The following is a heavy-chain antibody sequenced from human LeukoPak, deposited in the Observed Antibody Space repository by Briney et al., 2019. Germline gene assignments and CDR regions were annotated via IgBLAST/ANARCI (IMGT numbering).Heavy chain of an antibody. CDR1: GGSISSSSYY. Sequence: SETLSLTCTVSGGSISSSSYYWAWIRQPPGKGLEWIGNINYSGSTYYNPSLKSRVTISVDTSKNQFSLKVSSVTAADTAVYYCARQTRSGIVGARYMFDYWGQGTLVTVSS. CDR2: INYSGST. CDR3: ARQTRSGIVGARYMFDY. J-gene: IGHJ4*02. D-gene: IGHD1-26*01. V-gene: IGHV4-39*01.